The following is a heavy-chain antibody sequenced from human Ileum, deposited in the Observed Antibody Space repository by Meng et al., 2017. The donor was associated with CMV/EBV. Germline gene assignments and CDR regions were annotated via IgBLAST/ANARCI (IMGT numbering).Heavy chain of an antibody. CDR2: VSHSGVT. V-gene: IGHV4-34*01. CDR1: EGYFSGYY. J-gene: IGHJ4*02. D-gene: IGHD2-21*01. CDR3: AREPPFVPADS. Sequence: LKHGGAGLFHPSGALSLNFAFEEGYFSGYYYSWFRQRPGKVLECIAEVSHSGVTNYNPSLKSRVTISIDTSKNPFSLHLSSVTAADTAVYYCAREPPFVPADSWGQGTLVTVSS.